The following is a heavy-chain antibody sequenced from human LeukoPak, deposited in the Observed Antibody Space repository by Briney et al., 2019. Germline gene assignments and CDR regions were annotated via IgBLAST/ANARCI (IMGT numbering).Heavy chain of an antibody. V-gene: IGHV4-59*08. CDR2: VSYIGNT. D-gene: IGHD5-18*01. CDR3: ARQLYTSMSLFDY. Sequence: SETLSLTCTVSGGSIGTSYWSWIRQPPGKGLEWIGYVSYIGNTNYNPSLKSRVTVSVDPSKNQFSLKLSSVTAADTAVYYCARQLYTSMSLFDYWGQGTLVTVSS. J-gene: IGHJ4*02. CDR1: GGSIGTSY.